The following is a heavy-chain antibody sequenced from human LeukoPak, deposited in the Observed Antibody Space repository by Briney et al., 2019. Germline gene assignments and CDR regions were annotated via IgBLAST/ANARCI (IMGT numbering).Heavy chain of an antibody. V-gene: IGHV3-53*01. Sequence: GGSLRLSCAASGFTVSSNYMSWVRQAPGKGLEWVSVIYSGGSTYYADSVKGRFTISRDNSKNTLYLQMNSLRPEDTAVYYCARVYYDSSGYPGHFDYWGQGTLVTVSS. D-gene: IGHD3-22*01. CDR3: ARVYYDSSGYPGHFDY. CDR2: IYSGGST. CDR1: GFTVSSNY. J-gene: IGHJ4*02.